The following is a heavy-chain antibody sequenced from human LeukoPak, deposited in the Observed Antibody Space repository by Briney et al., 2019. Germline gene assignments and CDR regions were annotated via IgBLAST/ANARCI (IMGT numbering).Heavy chain of an antibody. V-gene: IGHV1-18*01. CDR3: ARVVVGATHNYFDP. D-gene: IGHD2-15*01. J-gene: IGHJ5*02. CDR1: GYTFTSYG. CDR2: ISASNGAT. Sequence: ASVKVSCKASGYTFTSYGLSWVRQAPGQGLEWMGWISASNGATNYARKFQGRVTMTTETSTSTAYMELRSLRSDDTAVYYCARVVVGATHNYFDPWGQGTLVTASS.